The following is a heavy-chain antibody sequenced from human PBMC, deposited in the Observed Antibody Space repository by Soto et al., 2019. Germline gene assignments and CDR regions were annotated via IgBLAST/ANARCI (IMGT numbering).Heavy chain of an antibody. CDR3: AKEAVSGWYYFDY. J-gene: IGHJ4*02. Sequence: AGGSLRLSCAASGCTFSCYAMRLVRQAPGKGLEWVSTISGSGGSTYYADSLKGRFTISRDNSKNTLFLQMSSQRAEDTAVYYCAKEAVSGWYYFDYWGPGTLVTVSS. D-gene: IGHD6-19*01. CDR1: GCTFSCYA. V-gene: IGHV3-23*01. CDR2: ISGSGGST.